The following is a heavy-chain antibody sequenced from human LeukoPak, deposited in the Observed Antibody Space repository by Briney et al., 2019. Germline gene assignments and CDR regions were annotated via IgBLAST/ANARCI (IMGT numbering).Heavy chain of an antibody. CDR2: ITAGNGNT. Sequence: SVKVTFKASGYIYRNYGIGWLRQAPRQGIAWMGWITAGNGNTNYAQKVQGRVTMTTDTSTSTAYMELRSLRSDDTAVYFCARDSARGYSYGYNAFDIWGQGTMVTVSS. CDR1: GYIYRNYG. CDR3: ARDSARGYSYGYNAFDI. J-gene: IGHJ3*02. D-gene: IGHD5-18*01. V-gene: IGHV1-18*01.